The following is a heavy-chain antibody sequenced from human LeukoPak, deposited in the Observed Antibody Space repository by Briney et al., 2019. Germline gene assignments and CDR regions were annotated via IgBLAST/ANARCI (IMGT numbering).Heavy chain of an antibody. CDR3: ARGITIAEDYFDY. J-gene: IGHJ4*02. CDR2: IYYSGST. Sequence: SQTLSLTCAVSGGSISSGGYYWSWIRQPPGKGLEWIGYIYYSGSTNYNPSLKSRVTISVDTSKNQFSLKLSSVTAADTAVYYCARGITIAEDYFDYWGQGTLVTVSS. D-gene: IGHD3-9*01. CDR1: GGSISSGGYY. V-gene: IGHV4-61*08.